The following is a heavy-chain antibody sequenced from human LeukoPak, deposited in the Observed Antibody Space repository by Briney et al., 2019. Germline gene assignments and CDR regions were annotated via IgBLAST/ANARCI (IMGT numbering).Heavy chain of an antibody. J-gene: IGHJ6*02. CDR3: AKAASSSWPSYYYGMDV. CDR2: ITSSGGNT. CDR1: GFIFSSYS. V-gene: IGHV3-23*01. Sequence: GGSLRLSCAASGFIFSSYSMSWVRQAPGKGLEWVSVITSSGGNTYYADSVKGRFTISKDNSKNTVYLQMSSLRVDDTAVYYCAKAASSSWPSYYYGMDVWGQGTTVTVSS. D-gene: IGHD6-13*01.